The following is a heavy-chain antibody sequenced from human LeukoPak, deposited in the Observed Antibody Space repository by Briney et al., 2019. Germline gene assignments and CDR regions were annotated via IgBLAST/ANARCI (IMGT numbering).Heavy chain of an antibody. D-gene: IGHD3-9*01. V-gene: IGHV3-23*01. J-gene: IGHJ4*02. CDR1: GFTFSNYA. CDR2: ITGSGGNT. CDR3: AKWGDYDVLTGYYVSDY. Sequence: GASLRLSCAASGFTFSNYAMSWVRQAPGKGLEWVSAITGSGGNTYYADSVKGRFTISRDNSKNTVFLQMNSLRAEDTDVYYCAKWGDYDVLTGYYVSDYWGQGTLVTVSS.